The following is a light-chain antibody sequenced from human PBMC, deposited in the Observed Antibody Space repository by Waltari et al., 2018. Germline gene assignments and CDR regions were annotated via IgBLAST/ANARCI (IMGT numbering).Light chain of an antibody. J-gene: IGLJ3*02. Sequence: QSALTQPRSVSGSPGQSVTISCTGTSNDVGAYNYVSWHQQHPGKAPKLMIYDVSKRPSGVPVRFSASKSGNTASLTISGLQAEDEADYYCCSYTGTYTQWVFGGGTKLTVL. CDR2: DVS. V-gene: IGLV2-11*01. CDR1: SNDVGAYNY. CDR3: CSYTGTYTQWV.